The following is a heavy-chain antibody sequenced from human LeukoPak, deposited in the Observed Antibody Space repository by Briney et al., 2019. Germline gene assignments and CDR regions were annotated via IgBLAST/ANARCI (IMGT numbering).Heavy chain of an antibody. V-gene: IGHV3-23*01. CDR2: FSGSGGST. D-gene: IGHD4/OR15-4a*01. CDR3: ARRAGAYSHPYDY. CDR1: GFTFSNYA. Sequence: GGSLRLSCAASGFTFSNYAMSWVRQAPGKGLEWVSTFSGSGGSTYYADSVRGRFTISRDNSKNTLYLQMNTLRVEDTAVYYCARRAGAYSHPYDYWGQGTLVTVSS. J-gene: IGHJ4*02.